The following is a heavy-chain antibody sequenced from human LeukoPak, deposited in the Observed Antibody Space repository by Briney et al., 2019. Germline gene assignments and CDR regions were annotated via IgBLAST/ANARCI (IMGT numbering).Heavy chain of an antibody. J-gene: IGHJ4*02. Sequence: GGPLRLSCAASGFVFNSHPMHWVRQAPGKGLECVSAISGDGSSTYYANSVKGRFIISRDNSKNTLYLQMGSLRVEDTALYYCAREEPAGSIDYWGQGTLVTVSS. D-gene: IGHD1-14*01. V-gene: IGHV3-64*01. CDR2: ISGDGSST. CDR3: AREEPAGSIDY. CDR1: GFVFNSHP.